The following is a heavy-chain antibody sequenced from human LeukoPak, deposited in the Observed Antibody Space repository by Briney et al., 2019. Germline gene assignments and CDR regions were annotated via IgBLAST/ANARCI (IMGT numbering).Heavy chain of an antibody. CDR1: VYPFINYW. Sequence: ASVKVACKASVYPFINYWIHWVRQAPGQGLEWMGGVDPNRGGTDYAQKFQGRVTMTRDTSIRAAYMELSSLRPDDTAVYYCARTSFASWGQGTLVTVSS. CDR2: VDPNRGGT. CDR3: ARTSFAS. V-gene: IGHV1-2*02. J-gene: IGHJ4*02.